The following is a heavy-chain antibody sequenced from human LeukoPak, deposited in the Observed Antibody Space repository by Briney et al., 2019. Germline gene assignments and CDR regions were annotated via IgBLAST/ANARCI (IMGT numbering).Heavy chain of an antibody. CDR2: IWYDGSKQ. V-gene: IGHV3-33*01. D-gene: IGHD6-19*01. CDR1: GFTFSSYG. Sequence: GGSLRLSCAASGFTFSSYGMHWVRQAPGKGLEWAALIWYDGSKQYYADSVKGRFTISRDNSKNTLHLQMNSLRAEDTAVFYCARLIGWSRFDPWGQGALVTVSS. J-gene: IGHJ5*02. CDR3: ARLIGWSRFDP.